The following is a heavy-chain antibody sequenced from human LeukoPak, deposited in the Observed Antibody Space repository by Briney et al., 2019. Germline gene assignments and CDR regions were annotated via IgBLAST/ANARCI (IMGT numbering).Heavy chain of an antibody. D-gene: IGHD2-21*02. J-gene: IGHJ3*02. CDR2: INHSGST. CDR1: GGSSSGYY. Sequence: PSETLSLTCAVYGGSSSGYYWSWIRQPPGKGLEWIGEINHSGSTNYNPSLESRVTISVDTSKNQFSLKLSSVTAADTAVYYCARAHIVVVTASLRRPFDIWGQGTMVTVSS. V-gene: IGHV4-34*01. CDR3: ARAHIVVVTASLRRPFDI.